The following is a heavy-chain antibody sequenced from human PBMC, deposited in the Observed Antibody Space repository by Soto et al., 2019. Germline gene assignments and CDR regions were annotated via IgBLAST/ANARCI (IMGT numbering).Heavy chain of an antibody. Sequence: QVQLVESGGGVVQPGRSLRLSCAASGFTFSSYGMHWVRQAPGKGLEWVAVIWYDGSNKYYADSVKGRFTISRDNSKNTLNLQMNSLRAEHTAVYYSARYKGSKVYWFGEFPGRDSYYMDVWGKGTTVTVSS. V-gene: IGHV3-33*01. CDR2: IWYDGSNK. CDR1: GFTFSSYG. CDR3: ARYKGSKVYWFGEFPGRDSYYMDV. J-gene: IGHJ6*03. D-gene: IGHD3-10*01.